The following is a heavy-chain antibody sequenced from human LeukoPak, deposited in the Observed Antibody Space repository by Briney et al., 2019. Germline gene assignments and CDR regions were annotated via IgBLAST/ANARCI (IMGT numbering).Heavy chain of an antibody. D-gene: IGHD5-12*01. Sequence: GGSLRLSCAASGFTFSSYGMHWVRQAPGKGLEWVAFIRYDGSNKYYADSVKGRFAISRDNSKNTLYLQMNSLRDDDTAVYYCAGGYSYGRTAPDHWGQGILVTVSS. V-gene: IGHV3-30*02. CDR1: GFTFSSYG. CDR3: AGGYSYGRTAPDH. J-gene: IGHJ4*02. CDR2: IRYDGSNK.